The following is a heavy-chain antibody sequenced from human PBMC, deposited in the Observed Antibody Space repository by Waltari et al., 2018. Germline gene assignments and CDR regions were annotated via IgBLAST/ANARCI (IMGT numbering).Heavy chain of an antibody. V-gene: IGHV3-30*18. CDR3: AKERDKQISTCYDH. D-gene: IGHD2-21*01. Sequence: VQLVESGGGVVKPGRCLRLPCAASGCHFRSYGLQWVRQAPGKEPQWVAGISFEGSIRKYADSVKGRFTISRDNSKDTLYLQMDSLRVDDTAVYYCAKERDKQISTCYDHWGQGTLVTVSS. J-gene: IGHJ5*02. CDR1: GCHFRSYG. CDR2: ISFEGSIR.